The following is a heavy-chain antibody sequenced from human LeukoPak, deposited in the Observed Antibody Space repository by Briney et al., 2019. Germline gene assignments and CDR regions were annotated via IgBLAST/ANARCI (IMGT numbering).Heavy chain of an antibody. Sequence: PGGSLRLSCVASGFTFSRYWMSWVRQVPRKGLEWVANIKQGGGEIYYVDSVKGRFTISRDNAKNSLYLQMNILRAEDTAVYYCARDKGDYDTSGSLFVFGGQGTLVTVSS. CDR3: ARDKGDYDTSGSLFVF. V-gene: IGHV3-7*03. CDR2: IKQGGGEI. J-gene: IGHJ4*02. CDR1: GFTFSRYW. D-gene: IGHD3-22*01.